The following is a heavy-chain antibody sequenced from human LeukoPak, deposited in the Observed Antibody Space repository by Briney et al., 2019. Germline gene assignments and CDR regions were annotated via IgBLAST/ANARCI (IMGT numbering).Heavy chain of an antibody. CDR2: INQDESEK. D-gene: IGHD2/OR15-2a*01. V-gene: IGHV3-7*01. CDR3: ARCNSFEPRCCDWFDS. J-gene: IGHJ5*01. CDR1: GYTLSRHW. Sequence: GGPQRLPCAASGYTLSRHWMRWLRQAPGKGLEWVANINQDESEKYYVDSVKGRFTISRDNAKNSLYLQMNSLRGEDTAIYFCARCNSFEPRCCDWFDSWGQGTMVTVSS.